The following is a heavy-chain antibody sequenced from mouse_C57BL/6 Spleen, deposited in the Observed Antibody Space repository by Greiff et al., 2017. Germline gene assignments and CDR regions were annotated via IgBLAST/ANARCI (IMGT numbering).Heavy chain of an antibody. Sequence: EVQGVESGGGLVQPGGSLNLSCAASGFTFTDYYMSWVRQPPGKALEWLGFIRNKANGYTTEYSVSVKGRFTISRDNSQSILYLQMNALRAENSATYYCARSLSDGYYAMDYWGQGTSVTVSS. D-gene: IGHD2-3*01. CDR2: IRNKANGYTT. J-gene: IGHJ4*01. CDR3: ARSLSDGYYAMDY. CDR1: GFTFTDYY. V-gene: IGHV7-3*01.